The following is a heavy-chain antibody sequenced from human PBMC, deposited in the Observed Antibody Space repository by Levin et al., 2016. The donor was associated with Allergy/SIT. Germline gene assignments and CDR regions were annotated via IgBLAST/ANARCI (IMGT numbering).Heavy chain of an antibody. CDR2: IHYSGNT. D-gene: IGHD4-17*01. J-gene: IGHJ4*02. V-gene: IGHV4-34*09. Sequence: SETLSLTCAVYGGSFSGYYWSWIRQPPGKGLEWIGYIHYSGNTYYNPSLKSRVTISVDMSKNQFSLRLSSVIAADTAVYYCARVEDYDRARSIDYWGQGTLVTVSS. CDR3: ARVEDYDRARSIDY. CDR1: GGSFSGYY.